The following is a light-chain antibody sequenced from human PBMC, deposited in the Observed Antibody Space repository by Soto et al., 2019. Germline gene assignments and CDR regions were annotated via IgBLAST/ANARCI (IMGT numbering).Light chain of an antibody. V-gene: IGLV2-11*01. J-gene: IGLJ2*01. CDR3: CSYAGSDTLV. Sequence: QSALTQPSSVSGSPGQSSTISCTATLNDVGDYHYVPWYQQHPGKAPKLMIYDVDKWPSGVPGRFSGSKSGNTASLAISGLQAEYEADSYCCSYAGSDTLVVGGGTKLTVL. CDR1: LNDVGDYHY. CDR2: DVD.